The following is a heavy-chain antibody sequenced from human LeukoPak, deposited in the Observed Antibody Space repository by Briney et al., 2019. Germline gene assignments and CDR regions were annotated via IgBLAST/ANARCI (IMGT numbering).Heavy chain of an antibody. CDR2: IYYSGST. CDR1: GGXXSSYX. J-gene: IGHJ3*02. CDR3: AVGGYSYGYPDI. V-gene: IGHV4-59*12. Sequence: EXXXLXXTVSGGXXSSYXXSXIRQPPGKGLEWIVYIYYSGSTNYNPSLKSRVTISVDTSKNQFSLKLSSVTAADTAVYYCAVGGYSYGYPDIWGQGTMVTVSS. D-gene: IGHD5-18*01.